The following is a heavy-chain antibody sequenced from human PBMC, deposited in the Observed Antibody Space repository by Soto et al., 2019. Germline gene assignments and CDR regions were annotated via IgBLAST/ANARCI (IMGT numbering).Heavy chain of an antibody. Sequence: SETLSLTCTVSGGSISSSSYYWGWIRQPPGKGLEWIGSIYYSGSTYYNPSLKSRVTISVDTSKNQFSLKLSSVTAADTAVYYCARHFRPLLEWFSHQSYYFDYWAQRTLVTVSS. V-gene: IGHV4-39*01. CDR2: IYYSGST. CDR3: ARHFRPLLEWFSHQSYYFDY. D-gene: IGHD3-3*01. J-gene: IGHJ4*02. CDR1: GGSISSSSYY.